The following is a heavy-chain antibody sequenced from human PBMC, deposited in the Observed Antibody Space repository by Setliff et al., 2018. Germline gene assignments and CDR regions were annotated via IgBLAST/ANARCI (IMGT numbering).Heavy chain of an antibody. D-gene: IGHD3-10*01. CDR1: GYTFSTYA. Sequence: ASVKVSCKGSGYTFSTYAIIWMRQAPGQGLEWMGWINTNTGNPSYAQGFTGRFVSSLDTSVSTAYLQISSLKAEDTAIYYCARGSRFGTIVYRGDYYLDVWGKGTTVTVSS. CDR2: INTNTGNP. CDR3: ARGSRFGTIVYRGDYYLDV. V-gene: IGHV7-4-1*02. J-gene: IGHJ6*03.